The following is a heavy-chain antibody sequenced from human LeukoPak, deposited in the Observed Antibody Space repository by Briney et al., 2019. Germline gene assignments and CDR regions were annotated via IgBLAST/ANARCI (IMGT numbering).Heavy chain of an antibody. Sequence: SETLSLTCAVYGGSFSGYYWSWIRQPPGKGLEWIGQINHSGSTNYNPSLKSRVTISVDTSKNQFSLKLSSVTAADTAVYYCARVNRLRSVRWFDPWGQGTLVTVSS. D-gene: IGHD4-17*01. CDR1: GGSFSGYY. CDR3: ARVNRLRSVRWFDP. J-gene: IGHJ5*02. CDR2: INHSGST. V-gene: IGHV4-34*01.